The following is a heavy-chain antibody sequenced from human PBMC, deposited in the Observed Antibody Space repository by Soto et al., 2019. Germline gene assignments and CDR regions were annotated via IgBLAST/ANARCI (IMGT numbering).Heavy chain of an antibody. CDR3: ARDKYYYDRSGYSYYFDY. V-gene: IGHV1-3*01. Sequence: GASVKFSCRASGYTFTSYAMHWVRQAPGQRLEWMGWINAVNGNTKYSQKFQGRVTITRDTSASTAYMELSSLRSEDTAVYYCARDKYYYDRSGYSYYFDYWGQGTLVTVSS. CDR2: INAVNGNT. J-gene: IGHJ4*02. D-gene: IGHD3-22*01. CDR1: GYTFTSYA.